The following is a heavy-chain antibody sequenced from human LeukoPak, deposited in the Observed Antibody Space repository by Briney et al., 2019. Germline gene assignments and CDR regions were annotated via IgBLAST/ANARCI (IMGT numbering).Heavy chain of an antibody. Sequence: SETLSLTCTVSGGSISSSSYYWSWIRQPPGKGLEWIGYIYYSGSTNYNPSLKSRVTISVDTSKNQFSLKLSSVTAADTAVYYCARGYYDSSGYYLYFDYWGQGTLVTVSS. V-gene: IGHV4-61*01. CDR2: IYYSGST. J-gene: IGHJ4*02. D-gene: IGHD3-22*01. CDR3: ARGYYDSSGYYLYFDY. CDR1: GGSISSSSYY.